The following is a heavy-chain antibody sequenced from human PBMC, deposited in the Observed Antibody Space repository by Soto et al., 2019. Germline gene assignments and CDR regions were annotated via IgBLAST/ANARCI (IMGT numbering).Heavy chain of an antibody. J-gene: IGHJ6*02. CDR3: ARFVLLWFGPEFYNYGMDV. CDR1: GGSFSGYY. Sequence: KASETLSLTCAVYGGSFSGYYWSWIGQPPGKGLEWIGEINHSGSTTYNPPPKSRVTISVDTSKNQFSLKLSSVTAEDTAVYYCARFVLLWFGPEFYNYGMDVWGQGTTVTVSS. V-gene: IGHV4-34*01. D-gene: IGHD3-10*01. CDR2: INHSGST.